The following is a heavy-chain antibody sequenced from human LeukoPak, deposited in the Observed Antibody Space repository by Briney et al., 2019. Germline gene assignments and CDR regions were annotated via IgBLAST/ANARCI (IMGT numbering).Heavy chain of an antibody. CDR3: AVGASPPAH. V-gene: IGHV3-23*01. Sequence: SGGSLRLSCAASGFSVSDYVMTWVRQAPGKGLEWVSGISGSVGSTYYTDSVKGRFTISRDNSKNTLYLQMNSLRAEDTAVYSCAVGASPPAHWGQGTLVTVSS. J-gene: IGHJ4*02. D-gene: IGHD1-26*01. CDR1: GFSVSDYV. CDR2: ISGSVGST.